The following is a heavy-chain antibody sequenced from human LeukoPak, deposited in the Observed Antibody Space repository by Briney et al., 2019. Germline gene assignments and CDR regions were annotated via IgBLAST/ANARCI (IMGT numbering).Heavy chain of an antibody. J-gene: IGHJ6*02. CDR3: ARAPFDYDSSGDYYYYGIDV. V-gene: IGHV4-34*01. Sequence: PSETLSLTCRVYGGSFSDYYWIWIRQSPGKGLEWIGEINHSGSTNYNPSLKSRVTISVDTSKNQFSLKLSSVTAADTAVYSCARAPFDYDSSGDYYYYGIDVWGQGTTVTVSS. D-gene: IGHD3-22*01. CDR2: INHSGST. CDR1: GGSFSDYY.